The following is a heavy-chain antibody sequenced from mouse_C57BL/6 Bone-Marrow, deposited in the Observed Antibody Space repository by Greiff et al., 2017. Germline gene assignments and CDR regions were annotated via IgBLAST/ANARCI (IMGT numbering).Heavy chain of an antibody. CDR1: GYTFTDYN. CDR2: INPNNGGT. Sequence: EVKLVESGPELVKPGASVKMSCKASGYTFTDYNMHWVKQNHGKSLEWIGYINPNNGGTSYNQKFKGKATLTVNKSSSTAYMELRSLTSEDSAVYYCARGLRAWFAYWGQGTLVTVSA. CDR3: ARGLRAWFAY. J-gene: IGHJ3*01. V-gene: IGHV1-22*01. D-gene: IGHD2-4*01.